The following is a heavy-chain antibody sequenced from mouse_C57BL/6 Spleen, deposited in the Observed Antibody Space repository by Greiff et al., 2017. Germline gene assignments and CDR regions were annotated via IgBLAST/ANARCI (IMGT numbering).Heavy chain of an antibody. CDR3: AIQGALITTVVDAMDY. J-gene: IGHJ4*01. Sequence: EVMLVESGGDLVKPGGSLKLSCAASGFTFSSYGMSWVRQTPDKRLEWVATISSGGSYTYYPDSVKGRFTISRDNAKNTLYLQMSSLKSEDTAMYYSAIQGALITTVVDAMDYWGQGTSVTVSS. CDR1: GFTFSSYG. D-gene: IGHD1-1*01. V-gene: IGHV5-6*02. CDR2: ISSGGSYT.